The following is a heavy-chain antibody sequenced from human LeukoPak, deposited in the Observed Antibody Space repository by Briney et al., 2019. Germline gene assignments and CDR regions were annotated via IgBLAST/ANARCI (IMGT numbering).Heavy chain of an antibody. J-gene: IGHJ4*02. D-gene: IGHD1-26*01. CDR1: GFTFSSYS. CDR3: ARESGSHGYFDY. CDR2: ISSSSSYI. Sequence: GGSLRLSCPASGFTFSSYSMNGVRQAPGRGREGVSSISSSSSYIFYAASVKGRFTISRDNAKNSLYLQMNSLRAEDTAVYYCARESGSHGYFDYWGQGTLVTVSS. V-gene: IGHV3-21*01.